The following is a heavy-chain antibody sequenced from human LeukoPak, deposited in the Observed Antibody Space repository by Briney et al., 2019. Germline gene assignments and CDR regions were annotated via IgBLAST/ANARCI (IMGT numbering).Heavy chain of an antibody. D-gene: IGHD6-6*01. CDR1: GFTFSSYS. CDR3: ARGGIAARFAY. Sequence: PGGSLRLSCAASGFTFSSYSMNWVRQAPGKGLEWVSYISSSSNTIYYADPVKGRFTISRDNAKNSLYLQMNSLRVEDTAVYYCARGGIAARFAYWGQGTLVTVSS. CDR2: ISSSSNTI. V-gene: IGHV3-48*01. J-gene: IGHJ4*02.